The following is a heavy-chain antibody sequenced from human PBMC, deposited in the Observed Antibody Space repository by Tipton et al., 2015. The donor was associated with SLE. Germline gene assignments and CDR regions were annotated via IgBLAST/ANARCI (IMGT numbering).Heavy chain of an antibody. V-gene: IGHV3-74*01. D-gene: IGHD1-26*01. J-gene: IGHJ4*02. CDR1: GFTFSSYW. CDR2: IFSDWSRT. Sequence: SLRLSCAASGFTFSSYWMHWVRQAPGKGLVWVSRIFSDWSRTTYTDSVQGRFTISRDNAKNTLYLLLNSLRAEDTAVYYCARETEWELLLTGPFDYWGQGTLVTVSS. CDR3: ARETEWELLLTGPFDY.